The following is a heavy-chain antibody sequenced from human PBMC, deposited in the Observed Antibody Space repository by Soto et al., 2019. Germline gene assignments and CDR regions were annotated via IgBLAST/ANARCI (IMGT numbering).Heavy chain of an antibody. CDR3: ARGFGRSHFDY. D-gene: IGHD3-16*01. J-gene: IGHJ4*02. CDR2: FHYSGST. CDR1: GGSISSRDSY. V-gene: IGHV4-39*01. Sequence: SETLSLTCTVSGGSISSRDSYWGWIRQPPGKGLEWIGSFHYSGSTYYNPSLKSRVTISVDTPKNQLSLRVTSVTAADTAVYYCARGFGRSHFDYWGQGTLVTVSS.